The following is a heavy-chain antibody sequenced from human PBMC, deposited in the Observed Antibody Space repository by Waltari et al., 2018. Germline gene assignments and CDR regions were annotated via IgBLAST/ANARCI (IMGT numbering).Heavy chain of an antibody. CDR3: AREAGIAVAEVGY. CDR2: SYHSGST. J-gene: IGHJ4*02. Sequence: QVQLQESGPGLVKPSETLSLTCAVSGFSISSGYYWGWIRQPPGKGLEWIGSSYHSGSTYDNPALKSRVTISVDTSKNQFSLKLSSVTAADTAVYYCAREAGIAVAEVGYWGQGTLVTVSS. V-gene: IGHV4-38-2*01. CDR1: GFSISSGYY. D-gene: IGHD6-19*01.